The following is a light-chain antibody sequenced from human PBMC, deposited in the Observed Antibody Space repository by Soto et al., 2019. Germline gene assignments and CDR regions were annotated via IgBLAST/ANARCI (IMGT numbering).Light chain of an antibody. Sequence: AIQMTQSPSSLSASVGDRVTITCRASQGIRTDLGWYQQTPGKAPKVLIYGASSLQSGVPSRFSGSGSGTDFTLTISSLQPEDFATYYCLQDYTYPRTFGQGTKVEVK. J-gene: IGKJ1*01. V-gene: IGKV1-6*01. CDR2: GAS. CDR3: LQDYTYPRT. CDR1: QGIRTD.